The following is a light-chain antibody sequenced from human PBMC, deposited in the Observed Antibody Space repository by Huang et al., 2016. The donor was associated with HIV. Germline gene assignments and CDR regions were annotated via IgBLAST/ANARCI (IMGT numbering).Light chain of an antibody. CDR1: HTINNF. Sequence: IQMTQSPSSLSASVGDSVTITCRADHTINNFLNWYQQKPGKAPKRLIFTASTSQGGVPSRFSGSGSGTDFTLTISSLQPDDSATYFCQQSYTTPRTFGQGTRVEIK. J-gene: IGKJ1*01. CDR2: TAS. CDR3: QQSYTTPRT. V-gene: IGKV1-39*01.